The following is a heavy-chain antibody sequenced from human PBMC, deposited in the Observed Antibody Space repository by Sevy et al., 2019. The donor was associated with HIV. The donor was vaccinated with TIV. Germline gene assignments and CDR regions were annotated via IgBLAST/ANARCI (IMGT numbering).Heavy chain of an antibody. CDR2: ITASGGTR. CDR3: AKGGDVWVTTQNNY. V-gene: IGHV3-23*01. J-gene: IGHJ4*02. D-gene: IGHD3-16*01. CDR1: GFIFDNYA. Sequence: GGSLRLSCAASGFIFDNYAMTWVRQAPGKGLEWVSGITASGGTRNYADSVKGRFTISRDNPKNTLYLQMNSLRAEDTALHYCAKGGDVWVTTQNNYWGLGTLVTVSS.